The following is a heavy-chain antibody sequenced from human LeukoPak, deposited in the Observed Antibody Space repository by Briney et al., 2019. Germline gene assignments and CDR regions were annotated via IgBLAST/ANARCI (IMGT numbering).Heavy chain of an antibody. Sequence: GASLKISCKGSGSSFTSYWIGWVRQMPGKVLELMGIIYPGDSDTRYSPSFQGQVTISADKSISTAYLQWSSLKASDTAMYYCARQGGSYYDSSGYYYFDYWGQGTLVTVSS. D-gene: IGHD3-22*01. CDR2: IYPGDSDT. CDR1: GSSFTSYW. CDR3: ARQGGSYYDSSGYYYFDY. J-gene: IGHJ4*02. V-gene: IGHV5-51*01.